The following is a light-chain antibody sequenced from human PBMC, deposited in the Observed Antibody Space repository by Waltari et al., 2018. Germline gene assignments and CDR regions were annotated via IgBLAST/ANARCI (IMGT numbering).Light chain of an antibody. CDR3: QQYSDWPQT. Sequence: EIVMTQSPATLSVSPGERATLSCWASQSVSSDLASYQHKPGQAPRLLIYGASTRATGIPATFSGSGSGTEFTLIISSLQSDDFAFYYCQQYSDWPQTFGQGTKVEIK. CDR2: GAS. J-gene: IGKJ1*01. CDR1: QSVSSD. V-gene: IGKV3-15*01.